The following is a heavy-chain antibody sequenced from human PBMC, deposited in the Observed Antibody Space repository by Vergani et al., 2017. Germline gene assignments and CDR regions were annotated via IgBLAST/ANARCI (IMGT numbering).Heavy chain of an antibody. V-gene: IGHV5-51*01. CDR2: INPIDSKI. J-gene: IGHJ4*02. CDR3: TRHVPCGDGACLHFDH. D-gene: IGHD2-21*01. CDR1: ESSFISNE. Sequence: EVMLVQSGAEVKKPGESLKISCKYSESSFISNEIAWVRQMSGKGLQWMGNINPIDSKIAYSPSFQGQAIMSLDKSITTASLQWRNLKTSDTAIYYCTRHVPCGDGACLHFDHWGQGTQVTVSS.